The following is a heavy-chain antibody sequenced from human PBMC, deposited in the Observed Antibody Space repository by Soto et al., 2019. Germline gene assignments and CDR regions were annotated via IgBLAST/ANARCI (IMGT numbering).Heavy chain of an antibody. CDR2: ISYDGSNK. Sequence: GESLTLSCAVSGVTFSGYGMHWGRQAPGKGLEWVAVISYDGSNKHYAGSVKGRFTLSRDNSKNTLYLQMDSLRAEDTAVYYCAKNHQRAPSRDGYNLIDYWGQGTLVTVSS. CDR1: GVTFSGYG. CDR3: AKNHQRAPSRDGYNLIDY. V-gene: IGHV3-30*18. D-gene: IGHD5-12*01. J-gene: IGHJ4*02.